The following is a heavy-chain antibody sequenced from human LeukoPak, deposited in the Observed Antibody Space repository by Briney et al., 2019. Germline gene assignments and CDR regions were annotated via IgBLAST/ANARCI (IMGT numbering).Heavy chain of an antibody. Sequence: GRSLRLSCAASGFTFSTYAMHWVRQAPGKGLEWVAVISYDGSSKYYADSVKGRFTISRDNSKNTLYLQLNSLRAEDTAVYYCAKDLSYSTDWPCFDSWGQGTLVTVSS. CDR2: ISYDGSSK. J-gene: IGHJ4*02. V-gene: IGHV3-30*04. D-gene: IGHD6-19*01. CDR1: GFTFSTYA. CDR3: AKDLSYSTDWPCFDS.